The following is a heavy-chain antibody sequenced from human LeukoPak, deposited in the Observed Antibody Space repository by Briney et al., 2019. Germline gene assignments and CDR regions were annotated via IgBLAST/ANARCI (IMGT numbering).Heavy chain of an antibody. V-gene: IGHV1-2*02. J-gene: IGHJ6*03. CDR3: ATTTVTTRLNYYYYMDV. Sequence: ASVKVSCKSSGYTFTGYFMHWVRQAPGQGLEWEGWINLNSGGTNYAQKFQGRVTMTRDTSISTAYMELSRLRSDDTAVYYCATTTVTTRLNYYYYMDVWGKGTTVTVSS. CDR2: INLNSGGT. D-gene: IGHD4-17*01. CDR1: GYTFTGYF.